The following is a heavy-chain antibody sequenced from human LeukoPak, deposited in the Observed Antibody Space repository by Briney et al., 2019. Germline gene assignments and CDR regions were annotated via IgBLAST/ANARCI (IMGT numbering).Heavy chain of an antibody. D-gene: IGHD3-9*01. V-gene: IGHV3-33*01. CDR3: ARGGYFDWLLKDY. CDR1: GFTFSSYG. J-gene: IGHJ4*02. CDR2: IWYDGSNK. Sequence: AGGSLRLSCAASGFTFSSYGMHWVRQAPGKGLEWVAVIWYDGSNKYYADSVKGRFTISRDNSKNTLYLQMNSLRAEDTAVYYCARGGYFDWLLKDYWGQGTLVAVSS.